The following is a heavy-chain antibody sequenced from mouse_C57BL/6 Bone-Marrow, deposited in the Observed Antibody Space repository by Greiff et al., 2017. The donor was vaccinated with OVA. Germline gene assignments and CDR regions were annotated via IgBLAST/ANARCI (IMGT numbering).Heavy chain of an antibody. CDR2: INPGSGGT. CDR1: GYAFTNYL. V-gene: IGHV1-54*01. CDR3: ARQGSGDWYFDD. Sequence: QVQLQQSGAELVRPGTSVKVSCKASGYAFTNYLIEWVKQRPGQGLEWIGVINPGSGGTNYNEKFKGKATLTADKSSSTAYMQLSSLTSEDSAVYVCARQGSGDWYFDDWGTGTTVTVSS. D-gene: IGHD4-1*01. J-gene: IGHJ1*03.